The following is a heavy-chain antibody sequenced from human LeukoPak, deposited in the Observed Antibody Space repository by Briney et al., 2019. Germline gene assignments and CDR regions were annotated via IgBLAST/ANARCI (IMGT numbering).Heavy chain of an antibody. Sequence: SETLSLTCTVSGGSISSSGYYWGWIRQPPGKGLEWIATIYYTGSTYYSPSLRSRVTISVDTSKDQFSLKLTSVTAADTAVYYCARLTGGYCYGYAGYWGQGTLVTVSS. CDR1: GGSISSSGYY. CDR2: IYYTGST. D-gene: IGHD5-18*01. CDR3: ARLTGGYCYGYAGY. J-gene: IGHJ4*02. V-gene: IGHV4-39*01.